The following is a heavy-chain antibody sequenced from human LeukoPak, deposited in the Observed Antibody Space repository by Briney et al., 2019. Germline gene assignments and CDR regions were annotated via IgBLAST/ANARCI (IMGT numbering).Heavy chain of an antibody. CDR3: ARDVPSLASRRCGCDY. CDR2: INTNTGNP. D-gene: IGHD6-6*01. V-gene: IGHV7-4-1*02. Sequence: GASVKVSCKASGYTFTIYAMNWVRQAPGQGLEWMGWINTNTGNPTYAQGFTGRFVFSLDTSVSTAYLQISSLKAEDTAVYYCARDVPSLASRRCGCDYWGQGTLVTVSS. J-gene: IGHJ4*02. CDR1: GYTFTIYA.